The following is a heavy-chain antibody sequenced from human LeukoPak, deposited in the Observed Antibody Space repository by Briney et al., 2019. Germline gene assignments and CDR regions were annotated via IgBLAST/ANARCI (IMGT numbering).Heavy chain of an antibody. Sequence: GGSLTLLCTASVFLFSSYSMNGVRQSPGKGLVLVVYVAYTGTIHYAASVTGRFAISRDNAKSSLFLQLNSLRAEDTAVYCCARDPHSLDYWGQGTLVTVSS. CDR2: VAYTGTI. V-gene: IGHV3-48*01. CDR1: VFLFSSYS. CDR3: ARDPHSLDY. J-gene: IGHJ4*02.